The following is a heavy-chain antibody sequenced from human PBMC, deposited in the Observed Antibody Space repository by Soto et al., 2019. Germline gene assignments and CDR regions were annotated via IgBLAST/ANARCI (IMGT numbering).Heavy chain of an antibody. V-gene: IGHV1-24*01. CDR1: GYTLTELS. Sequence: ASVKVSCKVSGYTLTELSMHWVRQAPGKGLEWMGGFDPEDGETIYAQKFQGRVTMTEDTSTDTAYMELSSPRSEDTAVYYCATAPYCISTSCLFDYWGQGTLVTVSS. CDR3: ATAPYCISTSCLFDY. CDR2: FDPEDGET. D-gene: IGHD2-2*01. J-gene: IGHJ4*02.